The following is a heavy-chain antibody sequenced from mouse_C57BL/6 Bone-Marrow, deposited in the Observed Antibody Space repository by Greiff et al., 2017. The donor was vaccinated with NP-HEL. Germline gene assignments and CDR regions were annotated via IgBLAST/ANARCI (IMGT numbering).Heavy chain of an antibody. J-gene: IGHJ2*01. Sequence: VQLQQSGAELVRPGASVKLSCTASGFNIKDDYMHWVKQRPEQGLEWIGWIDPENGDTEYASKFQGKATITADTSSNTAYLQLSSLTAEDTAVYDCTTEGYSYDGDYWGQGNTLTVSA. CDR1: GFNIKDDY. CDR3: TTEGYSYDGDY. V-gene: IGHV14-4*01. CDR2: IDPENGDT. D-gene: IGHD2-12*01.